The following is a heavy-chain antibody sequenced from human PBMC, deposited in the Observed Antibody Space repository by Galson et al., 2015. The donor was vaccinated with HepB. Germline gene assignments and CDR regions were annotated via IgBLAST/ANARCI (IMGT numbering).Heavy chain of an antibody. V-gene: IGHV3-23*01. CDR3: AKGAYYSSYALYGMDV. CDR1: GFSFTSYA. CDR2: ITGSGDKT. J-gene: IGHJ4*02. D-gene: IGHD6-6*01. Sequence: SLRLSCAASGFSFTSYAMTWVRQAPGKGLEWVSGITGSGDKTYYADSVKGRFTISRDSSKNTVSLQLNTLRAEDTAVYYCAKGAYYSSYALYGMDVWGQGKLVTVSS.